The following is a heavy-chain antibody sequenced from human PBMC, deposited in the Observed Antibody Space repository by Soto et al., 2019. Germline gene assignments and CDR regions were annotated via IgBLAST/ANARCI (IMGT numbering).Heavy chain of an antibody. J-gene: IGHJ4*02. D-gene: IGHD3-3*01. CDR2: IKSKTDGGTT. CDR3: TTDPRFLEWLPIFDY. Sequence: GGSLRLSCAASGFTFSNAWMNWVRQAPGKGLEWVGRIKSKTDGGTTDYAAPVKGRFTISRDDSKNTLYLQMNSLKTEDTAVYYCTTDPRFLEWLPIFDYWGQGTLVTVSS. CDR1: GFTFSNAW. V-gene: IGHV3-15*07.